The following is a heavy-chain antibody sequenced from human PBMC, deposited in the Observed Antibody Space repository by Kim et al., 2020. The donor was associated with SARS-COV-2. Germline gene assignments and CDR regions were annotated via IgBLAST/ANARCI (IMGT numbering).Heavy chain of an antibody. Sequence: ASVKVSCKASGYTFTSYALIWVRQAPGQGLEWMGWINTDTGNPTYAQGFTGRFVFSLDTSISTAYVQISSLKAEDTAVYYCVRAGTGYCSSGSCSFDYWGPGTLVTVSS. D-gene: IGHD2-15*01. CDR1: GYTFTSYA. V-gene: IGHV7-4-1*02. CDR3: VRAGTGYCSSGSCSFDY. CDR2: INTDTGNP. J-gene: IGHJ4*02.